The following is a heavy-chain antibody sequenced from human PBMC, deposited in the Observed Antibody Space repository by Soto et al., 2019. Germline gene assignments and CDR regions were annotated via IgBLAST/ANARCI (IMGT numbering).Heavy chain of an antibody. V-gene: IGHV4-39*01. D-gene: IGHD6-13*01. CDR1: GGSISSPNYY. Sequence: SETLSLTCSVSGGSISSPNYYWGWIRQPPGKGLEWIGSIHFSGSTYYNPSLKSRVTISVDTSMTQFSLKLSSVTAADTAVYYCARGNSRSWPGYNWFDPWGQGTLVTVSS. J-gene: IGHJ5*02. CDR2: IHFSGST. CDR3: ARGNSRSWPGYNWFDP.